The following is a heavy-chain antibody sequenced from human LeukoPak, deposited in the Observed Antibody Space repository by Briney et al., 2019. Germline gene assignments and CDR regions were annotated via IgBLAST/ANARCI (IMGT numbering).Heavy chain of an antibody. CDR2: IIPIFGTA. D-gene: IGHD2-15*01. J-gene: IGHJ4*02. CDR3: ARGSELGYCSGGSCLDLDY. Sequence: ASVKVSCKAPGATFSSYAISWVRQAPGQGLEWMGGIIPIFGTANYAQKFQGRVTITTDESTSTAYMELSSLRSEDTAVYYCARGSELGYCSGGSCLDLDYWGQGTLVTVSS. V-gene: IGHV1-69*05. CDR1: GATFSSYA.